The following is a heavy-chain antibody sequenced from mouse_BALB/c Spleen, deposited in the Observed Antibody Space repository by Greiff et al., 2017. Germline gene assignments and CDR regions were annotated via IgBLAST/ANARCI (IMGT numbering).Heavy chain of an antibody. V-gene: IGHV5-9-4*01. CDR1: GFTFSSYA. D-gene: IGHD1-2*01. Sequence: EVKLVESGGGLVKPGGSLKLSCAASGFTFSSYAMSWVRQSPEKRLEWVAEISSGGSYTYYPDTVTGRFTISRDNAKNTLYLEMSSLRSEDTAMYYCARDDITTGAMDYWGQGTSVTVSS. CDR2: ISSGGSYT. J-gene: IGHJ4*01. CDR3: ARDDITTGAMDY.